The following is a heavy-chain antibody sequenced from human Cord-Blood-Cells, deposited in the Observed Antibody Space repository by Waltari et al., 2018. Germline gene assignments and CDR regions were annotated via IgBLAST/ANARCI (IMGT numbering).Heavy chain of an antibody. Sequence: QVQLVQSGAEVKKPGASVKVSCKVSGYTLTELSMHWVRQAPGKGLEWMGGFDPENGETIYAQKSQGGGTMTEDTSTDTAYMELSSLRSEDTAVYYCATGRKPDDILTISYYYGMDVWGQGTTVTVSS. CDR3: ATGRKPDDILTISYYYGMDV. D-gene: IGHD3-9*01. J-gene: IGHJ6*02. V-gene: IGHV1-24*01. CDR1: GYTLTELS. CDR2: FDPENGET.